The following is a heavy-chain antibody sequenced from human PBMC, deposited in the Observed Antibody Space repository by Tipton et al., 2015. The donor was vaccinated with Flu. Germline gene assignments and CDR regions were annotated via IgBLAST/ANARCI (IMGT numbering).Heavy chain of an antibody. J-gene: IGHJ4*02. V-gene: IGHV3-7*01. CDR2: IKQDGSEK. D-gene: IGHD1-7*01. Sequence: SLRLSCAASEFTFSSYWMSWVRQAPGKGLEWVANIKQDGSEKYYVDSVKGRFTISRDNSRDTLYLQMNSLRADDTAVYFCARDTGTTVFYFDYWGQGTLVTVSS. CDR1: EFTFSSYW. CDR3: ARDTGTTVFYFDY.